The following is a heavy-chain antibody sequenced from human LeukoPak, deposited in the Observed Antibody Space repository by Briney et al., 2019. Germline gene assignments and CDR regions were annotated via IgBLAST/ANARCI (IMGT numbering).Heavy chain of an antibody. CDR3: AKGRYGSGSYYNAWGSKFDY. V-gene: IGHV3-23*01. CDR1: GFTFSSYA. D-gene: IGHD3-10*01. J-gene: IGHJ4*02. Sequence: PGGSLRLSCAASGFTFSSYAMSWVRQAPGKGLEWVSAISGSGGSTYYADSVKGRFTISRDNSKNTLYLQMNSLRAEDTGVYYCAKGRYGSGSYYNAWGSKFDYWGQGTLVTVSS. CDR2: ISGSGGST.